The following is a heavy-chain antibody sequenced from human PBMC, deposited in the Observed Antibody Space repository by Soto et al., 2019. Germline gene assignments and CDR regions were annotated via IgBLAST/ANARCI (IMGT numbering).Heavy chain of an antibody. CDR2: INHSGST. J-gene: IGHJ6*03. CDR1: GGSFRGYY. D-gene: IGHD6-6*01. Sequence: SETLSLTCAFYGGSFRGYYGSLIRQPPGKGLEWIGEINHSGSTNYNPSLKSRVTISVDTSKNQFSLKLSSVTAADTAVYYCARSPPGSADSSSDYYYMDVWGKGTTVTVSS. V-gene: IGHV4-34*01. CDR3: ARSPPGSADSSSDYYYMDV.